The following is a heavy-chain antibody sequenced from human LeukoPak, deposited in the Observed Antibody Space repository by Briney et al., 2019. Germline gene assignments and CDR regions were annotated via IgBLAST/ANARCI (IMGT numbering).Heavy chain of an antibody. J-gene: IGHJ4*02. CDR3: ARGRNLYDFWSGPLAGVYYFDY. CDR2: IIPIFGTA. V-gene: IGHV1-69*05. Sequence: SVKVSCKASGGTFSSYAISWVRQAPGQGLEWMGGIIPIFGTADYAQKFQGRVTITTDESTSTAYMELSSLRSEDTAVYYCARGRNLYDFWSGPLAGVYYFDYWGQGTLVTVSS. CDR1: GGTFSSYA. D-gene: IGHD3-3*01.